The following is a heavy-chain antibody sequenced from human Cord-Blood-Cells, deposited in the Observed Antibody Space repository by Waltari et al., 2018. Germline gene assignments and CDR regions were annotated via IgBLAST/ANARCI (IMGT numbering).Heavy chain of an antibody. Sequence: QLQLQESGPGLVKPSETLSLTCTVPGGSIRSSSYYWGWIRQPPGKGLEWIGSFYYSGSPYYNPSLKSRVPISVDTSKNQFSLKLRSVTAADTAVYYCAREVTGAGGYYFDYWGQGTLVTVSS. V-gene: IGHV4-39*01. CDR3: AREVTGAGGYYFDY. CDR2: FYYSGSP. CDR1: GGSIRSSSYY. D-gene: IGHD7-27*01. J-gene: IGHJ4*02.